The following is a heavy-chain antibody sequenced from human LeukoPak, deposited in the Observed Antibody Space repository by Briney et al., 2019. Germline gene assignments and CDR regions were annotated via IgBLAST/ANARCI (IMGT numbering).Heavy chain of an antibody. CDR3: TREGWYSAFDI. J-gene: IGHJ3*02. V-gene: IGHV3-49*04. D-gene: IGHD6-19*01. CDR1: GFTFSSYS. CDR2: IRSKAYGGTT. Sequence: GVSLRLSCAASGFTFSSYSMNWVPQAPGKGLEGVGCIRSKAYGGTTEYAACVKGRFTISRDDSRSIAYLQMNSLKTEDTAVYYCTREGWYSAFDIWGQGTMVTVSS.